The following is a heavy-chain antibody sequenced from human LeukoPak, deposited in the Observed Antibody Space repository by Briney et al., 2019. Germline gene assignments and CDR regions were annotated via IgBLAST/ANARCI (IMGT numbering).Heavy chain of an antibody. CDR1: GFTFSSYG. Sequence: GGSLRLSCAASGFTFSSYGMHWVRQAPGKGLEWVAVIPYDGSNKYYADSVKGRFTISRDNSKNTLYLQMNSLRAEDTAVYYCAKGDHIVVVVAATPVCGMDVWGQGTTVTVSS. CDR3: AKGDHIVVVVAATPVCGMDV. D-gene: IGHD2-15*01. V-gene: IGHV3-30*18. J-gene: IGHJ6*02. CDR2: IPYDGSNK.